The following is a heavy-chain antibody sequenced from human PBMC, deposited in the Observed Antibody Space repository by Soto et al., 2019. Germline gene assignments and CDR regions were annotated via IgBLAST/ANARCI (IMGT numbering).Heavy chain of an antibody. V-gene: IGHV3-74*01. CDR3: IKDHSGPNDF. CDR1: GFSLINHW. CDR2: INPDGSIT. J-gene: IGHJ4*02. Sequence: GGSLRLSCAASGFSLINHWVHWVRQAPGKGLVWVSRINPDGSITNHADTVKGRFTISRDSARNTLFLEMNSLRAEDTAMYYCIKDHSGPNDFWGQGTLVTVSS.